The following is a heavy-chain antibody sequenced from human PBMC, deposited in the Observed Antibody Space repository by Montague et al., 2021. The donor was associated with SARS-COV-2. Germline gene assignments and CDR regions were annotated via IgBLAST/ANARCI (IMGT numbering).Heavy chain of an antibody. CDR1: GDSVSSNIAT. V-gene: IGHV6-1*01. CDR3: ARITVGSNYYFDF. CDR2: TYYRSKWYN. J-gene: IGHJ4*02. Sequence: CAISGDSVSSNIATWNWIRQSPSRGLEWLGRTYYRSKWYNDYAESVKSRITIDPNTSKHQFSLHLNSVTPEDTAVYYCARITVGSNYYFDFWGQGTLVTVSS. D-gene: IGHD4-11*01.